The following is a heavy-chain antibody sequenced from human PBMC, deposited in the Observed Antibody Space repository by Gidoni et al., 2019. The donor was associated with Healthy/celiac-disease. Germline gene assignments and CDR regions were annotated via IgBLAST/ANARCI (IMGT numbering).Heavy chain of an antibody. Sequence: GWMNPNSGNTGYAQKFQGRVTMTRNTSISTAYMELSSLRSEDTAVYYCARGPPIVGATKPFDYWGQGTLVTVSS. CDR3: ARGPPIVGATKPFDY. V-gene: IGHV1-8*01. CDR2: MNPNSGNT. D-gene: IGHD1-26*01. J-gene: IGHJ4*02.